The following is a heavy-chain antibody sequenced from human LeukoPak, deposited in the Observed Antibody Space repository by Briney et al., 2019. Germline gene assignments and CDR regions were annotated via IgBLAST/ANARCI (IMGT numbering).Heavy chain of an antibody. Sequence: ASVKVSCKASGYTFTGYYMHWVRQAPGQGLEWMGGIIPIFGTANYAQKFQGRVTITTDESTSTAYMELSSLRSEDTAVYYCARVAGCSSTSCYDYWGQGTLVTVSS. CDR2: IIPIFGTA. CDR1: GYTFTGYY. V-gene: IGHV1-69*05. D-gene: IGHD2-2*01. J-gene: IGHJ4*02. CDR3: ARVAGCSSTSCYDY.